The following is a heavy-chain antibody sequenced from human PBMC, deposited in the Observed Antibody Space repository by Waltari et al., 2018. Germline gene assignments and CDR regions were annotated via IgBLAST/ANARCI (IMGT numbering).Heavy chain of an antibody. V-gene: IGHV1-69*13. D-gene: IGHD3-3*01. CDR3: ARWNRDFWSGYYTRYYFDY. CDR2: IIPIFGTA. CDR1: GGTFSSYA. Sequence: QVQLVQSGAEVKKPGSSVKVSCKASGGTFSSYAISWVRQAPGQGLEWMGGIIPIFGTANYAQKFQGRVTITADESTSTAYMELSSLRSEDTAVYYCARWNRDFWSGYYTRYYFDYWGQGTLVTVSS. J-gene: IGHJ4*02.